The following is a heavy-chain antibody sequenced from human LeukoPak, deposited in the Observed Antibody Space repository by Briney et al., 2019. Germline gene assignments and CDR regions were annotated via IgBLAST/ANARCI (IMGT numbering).Heavy chain of an antibody. J-gene: IGHJ4*02. D-gene: IGHD5-18*01. Sequence: ASVKVSCKASGYTFTVYYMHWLRQAPGQGLEWMGRINPNNGGTNYAQNFQGRVTMTTDTSRSTAYMELRSLRSDDTAVYYCARGGVGDTALVFDYWGQGTLVTVSS. CDR2: INPNNGGT. CDR1: GYTFTVYY. V-gene: IGHV1-2*06. CDR3: ARGGVGDTALVFDY.